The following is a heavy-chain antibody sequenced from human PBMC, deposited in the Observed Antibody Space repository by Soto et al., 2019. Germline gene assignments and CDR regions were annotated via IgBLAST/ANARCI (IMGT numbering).Heavy chain of an antibody. CDR1: GSALSSGGYF. CDR3: TREQSEDNYLEP. J-gene: IGHJ5*02. Sequence: DTLSLTCTVSGSALSSGGYFYTWVRQPPGKGLEWLGYIYYSGGTNYNPSLKSRVTISLDKSKSQFSLRLISVTAADTAVYYCTREQSEDNYLEPRGQGTRVTVS. CDR2: IYYSGGT. V-gene: IGHV4-61*08. D-gene: IGHD6-19*01.